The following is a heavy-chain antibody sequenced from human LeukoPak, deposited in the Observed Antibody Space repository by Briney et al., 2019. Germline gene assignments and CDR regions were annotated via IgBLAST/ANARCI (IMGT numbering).Heavy chain of an antibody. Sequence: SETLSLTCAVYGGSFSGYYWSWIRQPPGKGLEWIGEVNHSGSTNYNPSLKSRVTISVDTSKNQFSLKLGSVTAADTAVYYCARDAFDIWGQGTMVTVSS. V-gene: IGHV4-34*01. CDR3: ARDAFDI. J-gene: IGHJ3*02. CDR2: VNHSGST. CDR1: GGSFSGYY.